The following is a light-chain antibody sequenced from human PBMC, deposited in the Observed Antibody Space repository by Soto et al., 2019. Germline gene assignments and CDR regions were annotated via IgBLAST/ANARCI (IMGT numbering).Light chain of an antibody. CDR1: QSISSY. J-gene: IGKJ1*01. Sequence: DIQMTQSPSSLSASVGDRVTITCRASQSISSYLNWYQQKPAKAPKLLIYAASSLQSGVPSRFSGSGSGTDFTLTISSLQPEDFATYYCQQSYSTPPTFGQGTKVEI. CDR2: AAS. CDR3: QQSYSTPPT. V-gene: IGKV1-39*01.